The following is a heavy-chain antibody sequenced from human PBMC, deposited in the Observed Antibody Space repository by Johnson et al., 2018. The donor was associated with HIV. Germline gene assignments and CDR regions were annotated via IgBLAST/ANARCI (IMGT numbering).Heavy chain of an antibody. CDR3: ASSQGSGEGFAF. Sequence: QVQLVESGGGVVQPGRSLRLSCAASGFTFSSYAMHWVRQAPGKGLEWVAVISYDGSNKYYADSVKGRFTISRDNSKNSLYLQMNSLRAEDTAVYYCASSQGSGEGFAFWGRGTMVAVSS. V-gene: IGHV3-30*04. CDR1: GFTFSSYA. CDR2: ISYDGSNK. J-gene: IGHJ3*01.